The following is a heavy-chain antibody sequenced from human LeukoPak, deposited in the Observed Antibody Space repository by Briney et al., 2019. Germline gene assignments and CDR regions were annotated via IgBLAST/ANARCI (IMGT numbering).Heavy chain of an antibody. CDR3: ATSRVFDY. CDR2: INSAGDNI. CDR1: GFTLSDYF. V-gene: IGHV3-11*04. J-gene: IGHJ4*02. Sequence: PGGSLGLSCVASGFTLSDYFMSWIRQAPGKGLEWLSFINSAGDNIYYADSVKGRFTISRDNAKKTLYLEMNSLRMEDTAIYYCATSRVFDYWGQGTLVTVSS.